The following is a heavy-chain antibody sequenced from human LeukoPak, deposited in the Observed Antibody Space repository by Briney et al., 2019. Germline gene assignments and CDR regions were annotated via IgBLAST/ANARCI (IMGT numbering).Heavy chain of an antibody. CDR3: ARVYYNSSCYYRQPKIYFDY. CDR1: GFTFSDYY. V-gene: IGHV3-11*04. CDR2: ISSSGSTI. Sequence: PGGSLRLSCAASGFTFSDYYMSWIRQAPGKGLEWVSYISSSGSTIYYADSVKGRFTISRDNAKNSLYLQMNSLRAEDTAVYYCARVYYNSSCYYRQPKIYFDYWGQGTLVTVSS. J-gene: IGHJ4*02. D-gene: IGHD3-22*01.